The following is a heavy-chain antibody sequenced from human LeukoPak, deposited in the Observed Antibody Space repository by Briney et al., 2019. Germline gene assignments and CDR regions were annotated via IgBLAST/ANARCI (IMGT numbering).Heavy chain of an antibody. Sequence: GGSLRLSCEASGFTFSSYSMNWVRQAPGKGLEWVSSISSSSSYIYYADSVKGRFTISRDNSKNTLYLQMNSLRAEDTAVYYCAKADSAAGTLFAYWGQGTLVTVSS. CDR2: ISSSSSYI. CDR1: GFTFSSYS. D-gene: IGHD6-13*01. J-gene: IGHJ4*02. V-gene: IGHV3-21*04. CDR3: AKADSAAGTLFAY.